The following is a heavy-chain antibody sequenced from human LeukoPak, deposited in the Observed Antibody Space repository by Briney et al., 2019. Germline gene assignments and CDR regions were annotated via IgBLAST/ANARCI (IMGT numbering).Heavy chain of an antibody. CDR3: ARTGGYSHPGDI. V-gene: IGHV4-34*01. CDR1: GGSFSGYY. D-gene: IGHD5-12*01. J-gene: IGHJ3*02. Sequence: SETLSLTCAVYGGSFSGYYWSWIRQPPGKGLEWIGEINHSGSTNYNPSLKSRVTISVDRSNQFSLNLSSVTAADTAVYFCARTGGYSHPGDIWGQGTMVTVSS. CDR2: INHSGST.